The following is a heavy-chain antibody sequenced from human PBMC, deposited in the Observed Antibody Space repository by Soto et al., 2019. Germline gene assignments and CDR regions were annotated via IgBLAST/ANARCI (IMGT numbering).Heavy chain of an antibody. CDR2: IYYSGST. J-gene: IGHJ4*02. V-gene: IGHV4-39*01. CDR3: ATSFLEYYYGSGSYWGY. Sequence: QLQLQESGPGLVKPSETLSLTCTVSGGSISSSSYYWGWIRQPPGKGLEWIGSIYYSGSTYYNPSLKSRVTISVDTSKNQFSLKLSSVTAADTAVYYRATSFLEYYYGSGSYWGYWGQGTLVTVSS. D-gene: IGHD3-10*01. CDR1: GGSISSSSYY.